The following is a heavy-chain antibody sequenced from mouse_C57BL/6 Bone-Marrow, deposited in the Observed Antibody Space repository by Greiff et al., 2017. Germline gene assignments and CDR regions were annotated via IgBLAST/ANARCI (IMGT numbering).Heavy chain of an antibody. CDR2: IDPENGDT. J-gene: IGHJ2*01. CDR3: TSYYGPDD. Sequence: EVQLQQSGAELVRPGASVKLSCTASGFNIKDDYMHWVKQRPEQGLEWIGWIDPENGDTEYASKFQGKATITADTSSNTAYLQLSSLTSEDTAVYYWTSYYGPDDWGQGTTLTVSS. CDR1: GFNIKDDY. V-gene: IGHV14-4*01. D-gene: IGHD1-1*01.